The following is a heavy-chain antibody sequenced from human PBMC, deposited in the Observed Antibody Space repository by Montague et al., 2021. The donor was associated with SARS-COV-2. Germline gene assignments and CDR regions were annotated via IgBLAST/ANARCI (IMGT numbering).Heavy chain of an antibody. D-gene: IGHD5-18*01. CDR1: GFTFGSYA. CDR2: ISYNGRNK. CDR3: AREPKPVGYSYGYTFFDY. V-gene: IGHV3-30*03. J-gene: IGHJ4*02. Sequence: SLRLSCAASGFTFGSYALHWVRQAPGKGPEWVAVISYNGRNKQFGDSVKGRATISRDNSKNTLYLQVDSLRTDDTAVYYCAREPKPVGYSYGYTFFDYWGQGTLVTVSS.